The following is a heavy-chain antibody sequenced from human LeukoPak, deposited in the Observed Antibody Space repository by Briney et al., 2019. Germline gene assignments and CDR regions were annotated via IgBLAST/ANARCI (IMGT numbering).Heavy chain of an antibody. CDR2: ISGSGGTT. V-gene: IGHV3-23*01. CDR3: AKERMTTTSFDY. D-gene: IGHD4-11*01. Sequence: GGSLRFSCAASGFTFSTYAMSWVRQAPGKGLEWVPDISGSGGTTHYADSVKGRFTISRDNSKNTLYLQMNSLRAEDTAVYYCAKERMTTTSFDYWGQGTLVTVSS. J-gene: IGHJ4*02. CDR1: GFTFSTYA.